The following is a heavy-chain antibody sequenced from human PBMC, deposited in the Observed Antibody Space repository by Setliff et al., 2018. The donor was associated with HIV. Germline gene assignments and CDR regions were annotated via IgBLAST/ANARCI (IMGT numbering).Heavy chain of an antibody. CDR1: GFTFSSYG. D-gene: IGHD3-16*01. V-gene: IGHV3-33*03. Sequence: LGGSLRLSCTASGFTFSSYGMHWVRQAPGKGLEWVAVIWYDGSNKNYADSVKGRFTISREDAKNSLFLQMNSLRAEDTAVYYCAGQWGPYYMDVWGKGTTVTVSS. J-gene: IGHJ6*03. CDR3: AGQWGPYYMDV. CDR2: IWYDGSNK.